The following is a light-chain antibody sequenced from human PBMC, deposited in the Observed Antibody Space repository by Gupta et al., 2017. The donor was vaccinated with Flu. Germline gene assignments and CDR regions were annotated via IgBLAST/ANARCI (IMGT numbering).Light chain of an antibody. V-gene: IGKV3-15*01. CDR1: QSVSSN. CDR2: GAS. J-gene: IGKJ4*01. CDR3: QQYNTWPLT. Sequence: EIVLTQSPATLSVSPGERATLSCRASQSVSSNLAWYQQRPGQAPRLLIYGASTRATGIPATFSGSGSDIAFTLSISSLQYEDFEVYYWQQYNTWPLTFGGGTKVEIK.